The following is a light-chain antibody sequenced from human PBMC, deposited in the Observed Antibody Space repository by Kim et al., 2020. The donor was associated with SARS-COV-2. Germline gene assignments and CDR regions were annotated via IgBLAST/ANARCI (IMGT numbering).Light chain of an antibody. CDR2: CAS. CDR3: LQHRTYPIT. J-gene: IGKJ5*01. V-gene: IGKV1-17*01. CDR1: QDIGND. Sequence: ASVGDRVTITCRASQDIGNDLGWYQQNPGRAPKRLIYCASNLQSGVPSRFSSSGSETEFTLTINSLQPEDFATYFCLQHRTYPITFGQGTRLEIK.